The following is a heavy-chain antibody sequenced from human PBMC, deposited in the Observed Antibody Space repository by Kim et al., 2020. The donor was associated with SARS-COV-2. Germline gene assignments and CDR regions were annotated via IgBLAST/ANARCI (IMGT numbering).Heavy chain of an antibody. Sequence: ASVKVSCKASGYTFTSYAIHWLRQAPGQRLEWMGWINTGNGNAKYSQIFQDRVTITRDTSASTAYMELSSLRSEDTAVYYCARRPATPGGPLDYWGQGTLVTVSS. V-gene: IGHV1-3*04. J-gene: IGHJ4*02. CDR1: GYTFTSYA. D-gene: IGHD2-8*02. CDR2: INTGNGNA. CDR3: ARRPATPGGPLDY.